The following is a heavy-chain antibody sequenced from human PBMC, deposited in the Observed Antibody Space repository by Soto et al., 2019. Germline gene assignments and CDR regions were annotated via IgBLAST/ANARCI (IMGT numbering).Heavy chain of an antibody. CDR2: ISGSGGST. V-gene: IGHV3-23*01. D-gene: IGHD2-2*01. Sequence: EVQLLESGGGLVQPGGSLRLSCAASGFTFSSYAMSWVRQAPGKGLEWVSAISGSGGSTYYADSVKGRFTISRDNSKNTLYLQMNSLRAEDTAVYYCAKGRGYCSSTSCYGGSDYWGQGTLVTVSS. J-gene: IGHJ4*02. CDR1: GFTFSSYA. CDR3: AKGRGYCSSTSCYGGSDY.